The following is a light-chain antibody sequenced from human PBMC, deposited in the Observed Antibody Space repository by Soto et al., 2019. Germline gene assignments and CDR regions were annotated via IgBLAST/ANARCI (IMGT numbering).Light chain of an antibody. CDR1: SSDVGGYTY. V-gene: IGLV2-11*01. CDR3: CSYAYIYPVV. CDR2: DVS. J-gene: IGLJ2*01. Sequence: QSALTQPRSVSGSPGQSVTISCTGTSSDVGGYTYVSWYQHHPGRAPKLMIYDVSKRPSGVPDRFSGSKSGNTASLTISGLQAEDEADYYCCSYAYIYPVVFGGGTKLTVL.